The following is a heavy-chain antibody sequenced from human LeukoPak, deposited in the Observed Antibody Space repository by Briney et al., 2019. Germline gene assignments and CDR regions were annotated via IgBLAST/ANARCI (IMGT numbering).Heavy chain of an antibody. CDR2: IISIFGTA. Sequence: ASVKVSCKASGGTFSSYAVSWVRQAPGQGLEWMGRIISIFGTANYAQKFQGRVTITADKSTSTAYMELSSLRSEDTAVYYCARDPDVVVVAATDHFDYWGQGTLVTVSS. D-gene: IGHD2-15*01. V-gene: IGHV1-69*06. CDR3: ARDPDVVVVAATDHFDY. CDR1: GGTFSSYA. J-gene: IGHJ4*02.